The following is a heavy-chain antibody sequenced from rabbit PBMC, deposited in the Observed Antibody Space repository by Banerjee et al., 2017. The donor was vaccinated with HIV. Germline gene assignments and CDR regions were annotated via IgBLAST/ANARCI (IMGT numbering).Heavy chain of an antibody. V-gene: IGHV1S40*01. J-gene: IGHJ4*01. CDR3: ARDWDL. Sequence: QSLEESGGDLVKPGASLTLTCKASGFDLSSGYDMCWVRQAPGKGLEWIGCIDTGDVSTYYASWAKGRFTISKTSSTPVTLQMTSLTAADTATYFCARDWDLWGPGTLVTVS. CDR1: GFDLSSGYD. CDR2: IDTGDVST.